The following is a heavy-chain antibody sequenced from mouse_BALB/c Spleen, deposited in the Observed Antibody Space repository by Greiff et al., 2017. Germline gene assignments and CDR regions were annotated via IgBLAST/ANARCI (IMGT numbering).Heavy chain of an antibody. V-gene: IGHV1-7*01. CDR1: GYTFTSYW. Sequence: QVQLQQSGAELAKPGASVKMSCKASGYTFTSYWMHWVKQRPGQGLEWIGYINPSTGYTEYNQKFKDKATLTADKSSSTAYMQLSSLTSEDSAVYYCNAGEVRRGYAMDYWGQGTSVTVSS. CDR2: INPSTGYT. D-gene: IGHD2-14*01. J-gene: IGHJ4*01. CDR3: NAGEVRRGYAMDY.